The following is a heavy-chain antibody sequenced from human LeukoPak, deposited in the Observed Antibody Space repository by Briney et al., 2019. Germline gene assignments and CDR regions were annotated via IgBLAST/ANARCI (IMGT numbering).Heavy chain of an antibody. CDR3: ARHAPYGSGSYYRFLGYYYYGMDV. D-gene: IGHD3-10*01. CDR2: IKQDGSEK. Sequence: GGSLRLSCAASGFTFSSYWMGWVRQAPGKGVEWVANIKQDGSEKYYVDSVKGRFTISRDNAKNSLYLQMNSLRAEDTAVYYCARHAPYGSGSYYRFLGYYYYGMDVWGKGTTVTVSS. CDR1: GFTFSSYW. V-gene: IGHV3-7*03. J-gene: IGHJ6*04.